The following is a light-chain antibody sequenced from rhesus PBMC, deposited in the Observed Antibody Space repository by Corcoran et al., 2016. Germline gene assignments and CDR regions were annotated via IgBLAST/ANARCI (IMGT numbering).Light chain of an antibody. CDR2: GAS. Sequence: QVILTQSPATLSLSPGERATLSCRASQTVSTYLAWYQQTPGPAPRLLIHGASSRATGIPDRFGGSGSGTEFTLTISSLEPEDVGVYHCYQHSSGYRTFGQGTKVEIK. V-gene: IGKV3-10*01. J-gene: IGKJ1*01. CDR1: QTVSTY. CDR3: YQHSSGYRT.